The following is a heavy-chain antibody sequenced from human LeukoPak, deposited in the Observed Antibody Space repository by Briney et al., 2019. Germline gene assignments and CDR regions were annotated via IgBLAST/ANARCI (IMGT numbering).Heavy chain of an antibody. CDR2: IKQDGSEK. V-gene: IGHV3-7*01. Sequence: GGSLRLSCAASGFSFSSAWMSWVRQAPGKGLEWVANIKQDGSEKYYVDSVKGRFTISRDNAKNSLYLQMNSLRAEDTAVYYCARVWMVRGVIINYYYYYYMDVWGKGTTVTISS. J-gene: IGHJ6*03. CDR1: GFSFSSAW. CDR3: ARVWMVRGVIINYYYYYYMDV. D-gene: IGHD3-10*01.